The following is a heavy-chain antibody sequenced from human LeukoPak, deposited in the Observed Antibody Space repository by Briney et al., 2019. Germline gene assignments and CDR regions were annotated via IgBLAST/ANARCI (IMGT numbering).Heavy chain of an antibody. V-gene: IGHV3-74*01. D-gene: IGHD6-13*01. CDR1: GFTFDDYA. CDR3: ARGPIAAAGPFDY. J-gene: IGHJ4*02. Sequence: GGSLRLSCAASGFTFDDYAMHWVRQAPGKGLVWVSRINSDGSITSYADSVKGRFTISRDNAKNTLYLQMNSLRAEDTAVYYCARGPIAAAGPFDYWGQGTLVTVSS. CDR2: INSDGSIT.